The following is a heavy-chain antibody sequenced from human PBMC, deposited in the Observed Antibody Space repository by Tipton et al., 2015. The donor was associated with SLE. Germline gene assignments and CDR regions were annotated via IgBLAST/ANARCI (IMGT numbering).Heavy chain of an antibody. Sequence: TLSLTCTVSGVSIRSYFWSWIRQPPGKGLELIGFVDNSGSAGYTPSLKSRVTISVDTSKMQFSLNLRSVTAADTAVYFCARVVAERLGLDFWGQGTLVTVSS. CDR2: VDNSGSA. D-gene: IGHD5-12*01. CDR3: ARVVAERLGLDF. V-gene: IGHV4-59*01. J-gene: IGHJ4*02. CDR1: GVSIRSYF.